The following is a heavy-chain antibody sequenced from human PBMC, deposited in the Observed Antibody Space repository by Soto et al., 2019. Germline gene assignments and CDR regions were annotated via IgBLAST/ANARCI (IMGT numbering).Heavy chain of an antibody. Sequence: VQLQESGPGLVKPSQTLSLTCAVSDESVTSPGNYWNWIRQRPDTGLEWIGYISSGGSPFYNPSRQSSVSLSLDTSNNLFSLTLNSVTAADTAVYYCTLNHCAGGGCYDRDYWGQGTRVTVSS. D-gene: IGHD2-15*01. V-gene: IGHV4-31*11. J-gene: IGHJ1*01. CDR2: ISSGGSP. CDR3: TLNHCAGGGCYDRDY. CDR1: DESVTSPGNY.